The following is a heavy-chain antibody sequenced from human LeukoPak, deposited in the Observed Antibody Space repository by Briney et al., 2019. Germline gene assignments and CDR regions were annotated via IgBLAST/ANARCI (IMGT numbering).Heavy chain of an antibody. CDR1: GYTFTSYY. V-gene: IGHV1-46*01. CDR3: ARDSFITGATFPDY. J-gene: IGHJ4*02. CDR2: INPSGSVT. D-gene: IGHD1-20*01. Sequence: ASVKVSCKASGYTFTSYYVHWVRQAPGQGLEWVGVINPSGSVTSYAQKFQGGVTMTRDMSTSTLYMELGSLRSEDTAVYYYARDSFITGATFPDYWGQGTLVTVSS.